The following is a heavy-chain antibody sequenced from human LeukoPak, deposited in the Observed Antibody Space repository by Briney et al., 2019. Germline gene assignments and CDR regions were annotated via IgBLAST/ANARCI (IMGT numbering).Heavy chain of an antibody. Sequence: ASVKVSCKASGYTFTSYAMHWVRQAPGQRLEWMGWINAGNGNTKYSQKFQGRVTITRDTSASTAYMELSSLRSDDTAVYYCARAGLTGATPNDYWGQGTLVTVSS. D-gene: IGHD7-27*01. V-gene: IGHV1-3*01. CDR1: GYTFTSYA. CDR2: INAGNGNT. CDR3: ARAGLTGATPNDY. J-gene: IGHJ4*02.